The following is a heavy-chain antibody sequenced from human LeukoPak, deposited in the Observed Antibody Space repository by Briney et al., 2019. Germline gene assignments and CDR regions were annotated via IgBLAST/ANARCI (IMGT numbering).Heavy chain of an antibody. CDR2: IYGSGST. V-gene: IGHV4-4*07. CDR1: GASISDYY. D-gene: IGHD2-15*01. CDR3: ARQRSGGRFDY. J-gene: IGHJ4*02. Sequence: SETLSLTCTVSGASISDYYWTWIRQPAGKGLEWIGGIYGSGSTNFNPSLKSRVFMSVDKSKKQISLSLTSLTDADTAVYYCARQRSGGRFDYWGQGTLVTVSS.